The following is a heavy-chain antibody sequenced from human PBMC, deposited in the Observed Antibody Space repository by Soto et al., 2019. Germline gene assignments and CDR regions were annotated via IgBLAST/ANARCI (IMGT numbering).Heavy chain of an antibody. CDR3: ATYYDSSGYYSPLGY. CDR2: ISYDGSNK. D-gene: IGHD3-22*01. V-gene: IGHV3-30*03. Sequence: GASLRLSCAASGFTFSSYGMHWVRQAPGKGLEWVAVISYDGSNKYYADSVKGRFTISRDNSKNTLYLQMNSLRAEDTAVYYCATYYDSSGYYSPLGYWGQGTLVTVSS. J-gene: IGHJ4*02. CDR1: GFTFSSYG.